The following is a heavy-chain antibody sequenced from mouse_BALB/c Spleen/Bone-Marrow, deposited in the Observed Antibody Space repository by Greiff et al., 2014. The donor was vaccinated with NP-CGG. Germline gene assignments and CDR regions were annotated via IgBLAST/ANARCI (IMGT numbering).Heavy chain of an antibody. CDR3: AIYFYFDY. V-gene: IGHV14-3*02. Sequence: ESGAELVEPGASVRLSCTASGFNIKDTYMHWVKQRPDQGLEWIGRIDPANGNAKHDPKFQGKAAITADTSSNTTYLQLSSLTPEDTAVYYCAIYFYFDYWGQGTTLTVSS. J-gene: IGHJ2*01. CDR1: GFNIKDTY. CDR2: IDPANGNA. D-gene: IGHD2-3*01.